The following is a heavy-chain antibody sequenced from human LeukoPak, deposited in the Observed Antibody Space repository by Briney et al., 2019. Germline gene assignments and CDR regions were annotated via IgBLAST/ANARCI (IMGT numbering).Heavy chain of an antibody. J-gene: IGHJ4*02. D-gene: IGHD1-26*01. CDR2: IKQDGSEK. CDR3: ASTKVGSIDY. Sequence: GGSLRLSCAASGFTFSSYGMHWVRQAPGKGLEWVANIKQDGSEKYYVDSVKGRFTISRDNAKNSLYLQMNSLRAEDTAVYYCASTKVGSIDYWGQGTLVTVSS. CDR1: GFTFSSYG. V-gene: IGHV3-7*01.